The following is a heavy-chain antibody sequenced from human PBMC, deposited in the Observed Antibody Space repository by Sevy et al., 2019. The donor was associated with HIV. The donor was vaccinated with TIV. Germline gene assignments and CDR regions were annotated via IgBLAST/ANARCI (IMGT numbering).Heavy chain of an antibody. Sequence: GGSLRLSCAASGFIFSDYYMSWIRQAPGKGLEWFSYISGSGNIIYYTDSVKGRFTISRDNAMDSLYLQMNSLRAEDTAGYYCARAGGSWALRYWGQGSLVTVSS. CDR2: ISGSGNII. D-gene: IGHD1-26*01. CDR1: GFIFSDYY. J-gene: IGHJ4*02. V-gene: IGHV3-11*01. CDR3: ARAGGSWALRY.